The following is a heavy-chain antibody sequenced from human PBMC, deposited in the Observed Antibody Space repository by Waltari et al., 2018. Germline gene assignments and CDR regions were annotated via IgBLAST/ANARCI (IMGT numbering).Heavy chain of an antibody. CDR2: INHSGST. CDR3: ARGLATDIVVVPAAIQGFDY. CDR1: GGSFSGYY. V-gene: IGHV4-34*01. D-gene: IGHD2-2*02. Sequence: QVQLQQWGAGLLKPSETLSLTCAVYGGSFSGYYWSWIRQPPGKGLEWIGEINHSGSTNYNPSLKSRVTISVDTSKNQCSLKLISVTAADTAVYYCARGLATDIVVVPAAIQGFDYWGQGTLVTVSS. J-gene: IGHJ4*02.